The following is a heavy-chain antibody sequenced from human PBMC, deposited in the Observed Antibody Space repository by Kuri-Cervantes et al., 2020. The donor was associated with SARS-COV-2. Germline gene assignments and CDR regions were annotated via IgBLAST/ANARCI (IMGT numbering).Heavy chain of an antibody. V-gene: IGHV3-48*04. CDR3: ARDVKYSYGYAYWDY. J-gene: IGHJ4*02. D-gene: IGHD5-18*01. Sequence: GGSLRLSCAASGFTFSSYGMHWVRQAPGKGLEWVSYISSSGSTIYYADSVKGRSTISRDNAKNSLYLQMNSLRAEDTAVYYCARDVKYSYGYAYWDYWGQGTLVTVSS. CDR2: ISSSGSTI. CDR1: GFTFSSYG.